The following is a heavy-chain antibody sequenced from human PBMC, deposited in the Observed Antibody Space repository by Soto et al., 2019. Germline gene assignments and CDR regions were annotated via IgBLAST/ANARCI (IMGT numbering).Heavy chain of an antibody. V-gene: IGHV4-39*01. J-gene: IGHJ6*02. D-gene: IGHD5-18*01. CDR2: IYYSGRS. Sequence: PSETLSLTCTVSGGSITSSSYYWGWIRQPPGKGLEWIGGIYYSGRSYYNPSLKSRVTISVDTSKNQFSLKLSSVTAADTAVYYCARQLGYSYGYYYYGMDVWGQGTTVTVSS. CDR1: GGSITSSSYY. CDR3: ARQLGYSYGYYYYGMDV.